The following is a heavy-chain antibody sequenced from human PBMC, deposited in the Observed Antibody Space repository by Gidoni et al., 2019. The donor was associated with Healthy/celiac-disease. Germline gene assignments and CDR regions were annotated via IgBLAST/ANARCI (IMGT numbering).Heavy chain of an antibody. D-gene: IGHD4-17*01. V-gene: IGHV3-13*01. Sequence: EVQLVESVGGLVPPVGSLRLSCAASVFSCSSYDMHWVRKATGKGREWVSAIGTAGDTYYPGSVKGRFTISRDNAKNSLYLQMNSLRAGDTAVYYCARGKDGDYSFDYWGQGTLVTVSS. CDR3: ARGKDGDYSFDY. CDR1: VFSCSSYD. CDR2: IGTAGDT. J-gene: IGHJ4*02.